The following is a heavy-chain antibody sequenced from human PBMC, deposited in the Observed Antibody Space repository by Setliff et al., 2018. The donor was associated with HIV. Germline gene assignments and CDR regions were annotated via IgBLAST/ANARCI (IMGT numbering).Heavy chain of an antibody. V-gene: IGHV1-18*04. Sequence: ASVKVSCKASGYTFIDYFMHWVRQAPGQGLEWVGWISGYNGVTMYEEKLQGRVTMTIDTSTSTAFMELRNLRSDDTAVYYCARYLGASGWSGGPLFDYWGQGTLVTVSS. CDR2: ISGYNGVT. D-gene: IGHD6-19*01. CDR3: ARYLGASGWSGGPLFDY. J-gene: IGHJ4*02. CDR1: GYTFIDYF.